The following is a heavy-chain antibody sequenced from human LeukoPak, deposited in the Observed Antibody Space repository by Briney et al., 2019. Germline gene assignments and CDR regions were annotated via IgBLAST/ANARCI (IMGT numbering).Heavy chain of an antibody. CDR3: ARRGYYYGSGGPGMDV. Sequence: ASVKVSCKASGYTFTDYYMHWVRQAPGQRLEWMGWINPNSCATKYAQKLQGRVTITTDTSTSTAYMELRSLRSDDTAVYYCARRGYYYGSGGPGMDVWGQGTTVTVSS. D-gene: IGHD3-10*01. CDR2: INPNSCAT. V-gene: IGHV1-2*02. J-gene: IGHJ6*02. CDR1: GYTFTDYY.